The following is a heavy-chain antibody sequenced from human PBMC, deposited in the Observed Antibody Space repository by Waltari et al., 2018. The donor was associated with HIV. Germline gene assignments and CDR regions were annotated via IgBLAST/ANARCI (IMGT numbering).Heavy chain of an antibody. D-gene: IGHD4-17*01. CDR2: ISWNSGTI. V-gene: IGHV3-9*01. CDR1: GFTFGAYA. Sequence: EVQLVESGGGLVQPGRSLRLSCAASGFTFGAYALHWVRQAPGKGLEWVSGISWNSGTIGYADSVKGRFTISRDNAKNSLYLQMNSLRAEDTALYYCAKDKRSGYGGNSVWYFDLWGRGTLVTVSS. J-gene: IGHJ2*01. CDR3: AKDKRSGYGGNSVWYFDL.